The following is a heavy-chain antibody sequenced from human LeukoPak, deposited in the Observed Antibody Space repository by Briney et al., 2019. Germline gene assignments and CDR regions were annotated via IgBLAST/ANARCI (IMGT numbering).Heavy chain of an antibody. CDR2: LSGSGDTI. J-gene: IGHJ3*01. Sequence: GGSLRLSCAASGFTFSDYYMSWIRQAPGKGLEWVSYLSGSGDTIYYADSVKGRFTISRDNAKNSLYLQMNSLKTEDTAVYYCAREAEWGPNAFDVWGQGTMVTVSS. CDR1: GFTFSDYY. D-gene: IGHD3-3*01. CDR3: AREAEWGPNAFDV. V-gene: IGHV3-11*01.